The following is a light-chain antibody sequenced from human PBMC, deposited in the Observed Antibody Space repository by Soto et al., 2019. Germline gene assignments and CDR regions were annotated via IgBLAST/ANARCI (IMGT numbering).Light chain of an antibody. CDR2: EFN. Sequence: QSALTQPPSASGSPGQSVAISCTGTSSDVGGHNYVSWYQQHPGKAPKLMISEFNQRPSGVSDRFSASKSGNTASLTVSGLQAEDEADYYCCSYAGSSNVFGTGSKVTVL. CDR1: SSDVGGHNY. V-gene: IGLV2-8*01. CDR3: CSYAGSSNV. J-gene: IGLJ1*01.